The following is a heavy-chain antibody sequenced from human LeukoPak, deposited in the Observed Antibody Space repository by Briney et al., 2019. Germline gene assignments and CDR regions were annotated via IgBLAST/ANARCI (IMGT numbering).Heavy chain of an antibody. D-gene: IGHD1-26*01. CDR2: ISGSGAST. CDR3: AKDVGKWESLHFFDY. Sequence: GGSLRLSCLTSGFTLSTNAMSWVRQAPGKGLEWISGISGSGASTYYADSVKGRFTISRDDSRSTLYLQMNSLRGDDTAVYYCAKDVGKWESLHFFDYWGQETLVTVSS. CDR1: GFTLSTNA. J-gene: IGHJ4*02. V-gene: IGHV3-23*01.